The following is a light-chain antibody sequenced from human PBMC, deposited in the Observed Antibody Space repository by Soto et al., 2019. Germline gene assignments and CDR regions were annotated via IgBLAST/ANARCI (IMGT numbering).Light chain of an antibody. J-gene: IGKJ1*01. V-gene: IGKV1-6*01. CDR3: LQDYNYPRT. Sequence: IQMTQSPSSLSASVGDRVTITCRASQSISIYLNWYQQKPGKAPKLLIYAASSLQSGVPSRFSGSGSGTDFTLTISSLQPEDFATYYCLQDYNYPRTFGHGTKVDI. CDR2: AAS. CDR1: QSISIY.